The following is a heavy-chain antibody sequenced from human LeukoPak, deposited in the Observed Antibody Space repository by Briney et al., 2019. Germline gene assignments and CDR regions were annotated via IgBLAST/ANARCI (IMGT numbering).Heavy chain of an antibody. CDR2: ISTYNGNT. CDR3: ARDRILGQQLVPSFDY. Sequence: ASVKVSCKASGYIFTSYGISWVRQAPGQGLEWMGWISTYNGNTDYAQKVQGRVTMTTDTSTSTAYMELRNLRSDDTAVYYCARDRILGQQLVPSFDYWGQGTLVTVSS. D-gene: IGHD6-13*01. CDR1: GYIFTSYG. V-gene: IGHV1-18*01. J-gene: IGHJ4*02.